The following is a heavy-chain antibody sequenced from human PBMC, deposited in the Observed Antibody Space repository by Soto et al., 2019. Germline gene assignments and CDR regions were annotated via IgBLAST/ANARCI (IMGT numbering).Heavy chain of an antibody. V-gene: IGHV3-30*18. CDR3: AKDQSSYYGSGSYDY. CDR2: VSYDGSNK. CDR1: GFPFSSYS. Sequence: GGSLRLSCAASGFPFSSYSLRWVGQAPGKRLVGGAVVSYDGSNKYYTDSVKGRFTISRANSKNTLYLQMNSLRAEDTAVYSCAKDQSSYYGSGSYDYWGQGTLVTVSS. J-gene: IGHJ4*02. D-gene: IGHD3-10*01.